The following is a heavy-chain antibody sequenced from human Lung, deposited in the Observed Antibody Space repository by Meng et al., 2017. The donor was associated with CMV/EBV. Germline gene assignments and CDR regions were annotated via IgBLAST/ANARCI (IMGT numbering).Heavy chain of an antibody. CDR3: ARGTPGRSYSDY. Sequence: QGPLLQSGAEGKKPGASVRVSCEASGYTFASYGISWLRQAPGQGLEWMGWFVNNVDTYSAQKFQGRVTMTTDTHTSTAFMELRSLRSDDTAVYYCARGTPGRSYSDYWGQGTLVTGSS. CDR1: GYTFASYG. V-gene: IGHV1-18*01. D-gene: IGHD3-10*01. CDR2: FVNNVDT. J-gene: IGHJ4*02.